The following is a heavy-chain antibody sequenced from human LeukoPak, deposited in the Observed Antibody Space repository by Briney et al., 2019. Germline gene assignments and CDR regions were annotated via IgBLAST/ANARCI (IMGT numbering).Heavy chain of an antibody. J-gene: IGHJ4*02. CDR2: IIPIFGTA. CDR3: ASLYYDSSGYYLEFDY. Sequence: SVKVSCKASGYTFTNYAISWVRQAPGQGLEWMGGIIPIFGTANYAQKFQGRVTITADESTSTAYMELSSLRSEDTAVCYCASLYYDSSGYYLEFDYWGQGTLVTVSS. CDR1: GYTFTNYA. D-gene: IGHD3-22*01. V-gene: IGHV1-69*13.